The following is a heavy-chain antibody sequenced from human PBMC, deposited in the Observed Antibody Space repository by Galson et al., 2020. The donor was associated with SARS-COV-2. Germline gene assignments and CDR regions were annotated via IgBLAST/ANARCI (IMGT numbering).Heavy chain of an antibody. V-gene: IGHV4-30-4*01. CDR3: ARCGRSTIFGGVKEVDY. CDR1: GGSISSGDYY. CDR2: IYYSGST. J-gene: IGHJ4*02. Sequence: ETSETLSLTCTVSGGSISSGDYYWSWIRQPPGKGLEWIGYIYYSGSTYYNPSLKSRVTISVATSKNQFSLKLSSVTAADTAVYYCARCGRSTIFGGVKEVDYWGQGTLVTVSS. D-gene: IGHD3-3*01.